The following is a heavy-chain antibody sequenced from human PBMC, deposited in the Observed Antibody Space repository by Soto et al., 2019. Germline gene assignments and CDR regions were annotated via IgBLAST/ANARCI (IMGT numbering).Heavy chain of an antibody. CDR1: GYTFTGYY. CDR3: ARDPGHDSSALGGVYFDF. D-gene: IGHD3-22*01. V-gene: IGHV1-2*02. Sequence: QVQLVQSEAEVKKPGASVKVSCKASGYTFTGYYMYWVRQAPGQGPEWMGWINPNSGGTNYAQKFQGRVTMTRDTSISTDYMELSRLRSDDTAVYYCARDPGHDSSALGGVYFDFWGQGTLVTVSS. J-gene: IGHJ4*02. CDR2: INPNSGGT.